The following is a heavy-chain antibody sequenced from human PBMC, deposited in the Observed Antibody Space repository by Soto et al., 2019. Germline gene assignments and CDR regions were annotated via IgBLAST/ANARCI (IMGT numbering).Heavy chain of an antibody. V-gene: IGHV3-30*18. CDR3: AKDLGGLDYFDY. CDR1: GFTFSSYG. J-gene: IGHJ4*02. D-gene: IGHD3-16*01. Sequence: GGSLRLSCAASGFTFSSYGMHWVRQAPGKGLEWVAVISYDGSNKYYADSVKGRFTISRDNSKNTLYLQMNSLRAEDTAVYYCAKDLGGLDYFDYGGQGTLVAVSS. CDR2: ISYDGSNK.